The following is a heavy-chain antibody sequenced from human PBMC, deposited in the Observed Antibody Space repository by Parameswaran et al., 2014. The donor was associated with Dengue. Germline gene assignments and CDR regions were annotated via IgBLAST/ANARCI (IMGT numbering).Heavy chain of an antibody. Sequence: WIRQPPGKGLEWIGSIYYSGSTYYNPSLKSRVTISVDTSKNQFSLKLSSVTAADTAVYYCARHGPITMVRGVLYYFDYWGQGTLVTVSS. CDR3: ARHGPITMVRGVLYYFDY. V-gene: IGHV4-39*01. J-gene: IGHJ4*02. CDR2: IYYSGST. D-gene: IGHD3-10*01.